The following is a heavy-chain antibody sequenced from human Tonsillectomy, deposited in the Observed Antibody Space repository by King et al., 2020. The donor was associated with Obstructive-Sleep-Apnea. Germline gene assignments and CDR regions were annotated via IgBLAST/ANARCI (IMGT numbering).Heavy chain of an antibody. V-gene: IGHV3-9*01. CDR3: AKDGTDYDILTGHAPYDAFDI. D-gene: IGHD3-9*01. CDR1: GFTFDDYA. Sequence: VQLVESGGGLVQPGRSLRLSCAASGFTFDDYAMHWVRHAPGKGLEWVSGISWNSGSIGYADSVKGRFTISRDNAKNSLYLQMNSLRAEDTALYYCAKDGTDYDILTGHAPYDAFDIWGQGTMVTVSS. CDR2: ISWNSGSI. J-gene: IGHJ3*02.